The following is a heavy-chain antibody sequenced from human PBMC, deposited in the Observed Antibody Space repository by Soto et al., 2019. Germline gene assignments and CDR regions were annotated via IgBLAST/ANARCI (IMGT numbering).Heavy chain of an antibody. CDR2: IKGKVDGGTT. Sequence: PGRSLRLSCVFSDFRFNDVWMDWVRQAPGKGLEWVGRIKGKVDGGTTDYAAPVMGRFAISRDDSKNTLYLQMNSLKTEDTAVYYCTTEIGRQVVYWGRGA. D-gene: IGHD2-21*01. CDR1: DFRFNDVW. CDR3: TTEIGRQVVY. J-gene: IGHJ4*02. V-gene: IGHV3-15*07.